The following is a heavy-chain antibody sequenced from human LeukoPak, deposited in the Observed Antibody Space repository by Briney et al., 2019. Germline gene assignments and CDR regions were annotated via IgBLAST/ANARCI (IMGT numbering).Heavy chain of an antibody. D-gene: IGHD5-24*01. Sequence: GGSLRLSCAASGFTFSSYSLNWVRQAPGKGLEWVSFISSSSITIYYADSVKGRFTISRGNAKNSLYLQMNSLRAEDTAVYYCARGDGYTWPLDYWGQGTLVTVSS. CDR1: GFTFSSYS. CDR2: ISSSSITI. CDR3: ARGDGYTWPLDY. J-gene: IGHJ4*02. V-gene: IGHV3-48*04.